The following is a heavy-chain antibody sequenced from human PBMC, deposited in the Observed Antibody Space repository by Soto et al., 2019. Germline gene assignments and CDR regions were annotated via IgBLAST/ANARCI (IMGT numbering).Heavy chain of an antibody. CDR1: GYTFTSYG. CDR2: ISAYNGNT. V-gene: IGHV1-18*04. CDR3: AGTRAVDGFDS. D-gene: IGHD6-19*01. Sequence: ASVTVSCKASGYTFTSYGISWVRQAPGQGLEWMGWISAYNGNTNYAQKLQGRVTMTTDTSTSTVYMELRTLRSDDTAVYYCAGTRAVDGFDSWGKGPLVTVSS. J-gene: IGHJ4*02.